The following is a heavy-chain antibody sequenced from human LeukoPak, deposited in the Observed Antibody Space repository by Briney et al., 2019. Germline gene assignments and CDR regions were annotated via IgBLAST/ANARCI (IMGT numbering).Heavy chain of an antibody. V-gene: IGHV1-18*01. CDR1: GYTFTSYG. CDR3: ARELVAANYYYGMDV. Sequence: GASVKVSCKASGYTFTSYGISWVRQAPGQGLEWMGWISAYNGNTNYAQKLQGRVTMTTDTSTSTAYMELRSLRSDDTAVYYCARELVAANYYYGMDVWGQGTTVTVSS. CDR2: ISAYNGNT. D-gene: IGHD2-15*01. J-gene: IGHJ6*02.